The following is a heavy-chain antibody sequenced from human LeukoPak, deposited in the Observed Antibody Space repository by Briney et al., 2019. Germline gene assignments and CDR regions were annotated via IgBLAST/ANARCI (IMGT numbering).Heavy chain of an antibody. CDR3: AKGTPRDGYNSGYFDY. J-gene: IGHJ4*02. Sequence: GGSLRLSCAASGFTFSSYAMSWVRQAPGKGLEWVSIISDNGDYTYYADSVKGRFTISRDDSKNTLYLQMNSLRAEDTAVYYCAKGTPRDGYNSGYFDYWGQGTLVTVSS. V-gene: IGHV3-23*01. CDR2: ISDNGDYT. D-gene: IGHD5-24*01. CDR1: GFTFSSYA.